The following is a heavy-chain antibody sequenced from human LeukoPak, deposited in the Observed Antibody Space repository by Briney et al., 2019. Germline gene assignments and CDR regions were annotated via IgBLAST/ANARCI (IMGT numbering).Heavy chain of an antibody. Sequence: SETLSLTCTVSGGSISSYYWSWIRQPPGKGLEWIGYMSQSGSTNYNPSLKGRVTISVDTSKNQFSLKSSSVTAADTAVYYCARERWFDPWGQGTLVTVSS. CDR3: ARERWFDP. CDR1: GGSISSYY. CDR2: MSQSGST. J-gene: IGHJ5*02. V-gene: IGHV4-59*01.